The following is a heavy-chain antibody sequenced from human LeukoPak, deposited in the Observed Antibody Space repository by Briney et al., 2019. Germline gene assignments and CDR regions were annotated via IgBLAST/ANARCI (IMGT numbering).Heavy chain of an antibody. CDR3: ASDSISMNAFDA. V-gene: IGHV4-59*01. CDR1: GGSISSYY. CDR2: IYSSGST. D-gene: IGHD3-22*01. J-gene: IGHJ3*01. Sequence: SETLSLTCTVSGGSISSYYWSWIRQPPGKGLEWIGYIYSSGSTNYIPSLKSRVTISIDTSKNEVSLMLTSVTAADTAVYYCASDSISMNAFDAWGQGTMVTVSS.